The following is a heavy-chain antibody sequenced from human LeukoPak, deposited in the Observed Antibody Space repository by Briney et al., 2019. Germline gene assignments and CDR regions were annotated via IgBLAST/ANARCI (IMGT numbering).Heavy chain of an antibody. J-gene: IGHJ4*02. CDR2: INHSGST. CDR3: ARGDGYYFDY. V-gene: IGHV4-34*01. Sequence: SETLSLTCAVYGGSFSGYYWSWIRQPPGKGLEWIGEINHSGSTIYNPSLKSRVTISVDTSKNQFSLKLSSVTAADTAVYYCARGDGYYFDYWGQGTLVTVSS. CDR1: GGSFSGYY.